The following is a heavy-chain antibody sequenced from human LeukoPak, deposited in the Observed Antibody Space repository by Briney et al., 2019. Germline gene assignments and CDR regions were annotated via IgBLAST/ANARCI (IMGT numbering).Heavy chain of an antibody. CDR1: GGSIRSSGNY. V-gene: IGHV4-39*01. CDR2: IAHSGST. J-gene: IGHJ4*02. Sequence: SETLSLTCTVSGGSIRSSGNYWGWIRQPPGQGLEWIGSIAHSGSTYYNPSLKGRVTISEDTSKNQFSLKLNSVTAADTAVYYCARHFDYWGQGTLVTVSS. CDR3: ARHFDY.